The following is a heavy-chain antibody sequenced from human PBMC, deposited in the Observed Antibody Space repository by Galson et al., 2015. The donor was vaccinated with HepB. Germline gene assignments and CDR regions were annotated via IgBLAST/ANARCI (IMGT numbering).Heavy chain of an antibody. CDR1: GYTLTSHI. Sequence: SVKVSCKASGYTLTSHIIHWVRQAPGHGLEWMGIINPSGGSTSYAQKFQGRVTMTRDTSTSTVYMELSSLRSEDTAVYYCARDELTIIRDVTRGGGMDVWGQGTTVTVSS. J-gene: IGHJ6*02. V-gene: IGHV1-46*03. CDR2: INPSGGST. D-gene: IGHD3-10*01. CDR3: ARDELTIIRDVTRGGGMDV.